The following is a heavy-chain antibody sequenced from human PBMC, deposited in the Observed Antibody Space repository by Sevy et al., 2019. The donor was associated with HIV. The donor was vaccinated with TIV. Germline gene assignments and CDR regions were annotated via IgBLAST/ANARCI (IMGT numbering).Heavy chain of an antibody. CDR1: GFTFSSYW. V-gene: IGHV3-7*01. CDR2: IKQDGSEK. CDR3: ARDGGGSYTAELAITG. Sequence: GGSLRLSCAASGFTFSSYWMSWVRQAPGTGLEWVANIKQDGSEKYYVDSVKGRFTISRDNAKNSLYLQMNSLRAEDTAVYYCARDGGGSYTAELAITGWGQRTLVTVSS. D-gene: IGHD1-26*01. J-gene: IGHJ4*02.